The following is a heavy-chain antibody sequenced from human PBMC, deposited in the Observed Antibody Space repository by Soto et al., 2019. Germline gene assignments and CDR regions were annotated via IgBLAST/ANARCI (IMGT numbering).Heavy chain of an antibody. D-gene: IGHD2-8*01. CDR3: ARAPMVLSRSYFDS. Sequence: WETLSLTCTVLGGSISNFYWSWIRQPPGKGLEWIGYISYSGNTNYNPSLKSRVSISVDTSKNQLSLNLTSVTAADTAVYYCARAPMVLSRSYFDSWGQGTPVTVSS. CDR2: ISYSGNT. J-gene: IGHJ4*02. CDR1: GGSISNFY. V-gene: IGHV4-59*01.